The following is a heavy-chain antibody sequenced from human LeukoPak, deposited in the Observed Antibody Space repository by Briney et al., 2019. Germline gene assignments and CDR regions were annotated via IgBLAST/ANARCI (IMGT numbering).Heavy chain of an antibody. J-gene: IGHJ4*02. CDR2: IYPVDSDT. V-gene: IGHV5-51*01. Sequence: GESLKISCKGSGYSFTSYWIGCVRQIPGKHLEWMGIIYPVDSDTRYSPSFQGQVTISADKSISTAYLQWSSLKASDTAIFFCQAEDGIRDSSGYYFDYWGQGTLVTVSS. CDR3: QAEDGIRDSSGYYFDY. CDR1: GYSFTSYW. D-gene: IGHD3-22*01.